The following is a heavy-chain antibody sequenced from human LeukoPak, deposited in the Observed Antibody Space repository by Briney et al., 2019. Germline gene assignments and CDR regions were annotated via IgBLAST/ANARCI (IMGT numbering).Heavy chain of an antibody. D-gene: IGHD7-27*01. J-gene: IGHJ4*02. V-gene: IGHV1-46*01. CDR2: INPSGGTT. CDR3: ASTELGTNNYYFDY. Sequence: GASVKVSCKASGYTFTTYSMHWVRQAPGQGLEWLGIINPSGGTTTYPQKFQGRVTMTRDTSTGTVYMELSSLRSEDTAVYYCASTELGTNNYYFDYWGQGTLVTVSS. CDR1: GYTFTTYS.